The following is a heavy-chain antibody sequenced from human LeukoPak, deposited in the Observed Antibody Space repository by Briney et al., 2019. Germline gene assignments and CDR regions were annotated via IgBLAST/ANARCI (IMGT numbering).Heavy chain of an antibody. CDR1: GGTFSSYA. Sequence: SVKVSCKASGGTFSSYAISWVRQAPGQGLEWMGGIIPIFGTANYAQKFQGRVTITADESTSTAYMELSSLRSEDTAVYCCARGDIVVVPAAAQGAFDIWGQGTMVTVSS. CDR2: IIPIFGTA. CDR3: ARGDIVVVPAAAQGAFDI. J-gene: IGHJ3*02. V-gene: IGHV1-69*13. D-gene: IGHD2-2*01.